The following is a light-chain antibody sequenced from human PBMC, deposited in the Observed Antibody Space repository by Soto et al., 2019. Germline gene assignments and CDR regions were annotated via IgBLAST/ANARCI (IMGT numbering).Light chain of an antibody. CDR2: EVN. J-gene: IGLJ2*01. CDR1: SSDVGGYNY. V-gene: IGLV2-8*01. CDR3: SSYAGSNRFE. Sequence: QSALTQPPSASGSPGQSVTISCTGTSSDVGGYNYVSWYQQHPGKAPKLIIYEVNKRPSGVPDRFSGSKSGNTASLTVSGLQAEYEADYYCSSYAGSNRFEVGGGTKLTVL.